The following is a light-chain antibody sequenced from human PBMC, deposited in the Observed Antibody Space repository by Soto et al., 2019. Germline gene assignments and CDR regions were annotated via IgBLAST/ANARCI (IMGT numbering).Light chain of an antibody. CDR3: QQYNSYPT. J-gene: IGKJ1*01. CDR1: QSISSW. Sequence: DIQMTQSPSTLSASVGDRVTITCRASQSISSWLAWYQQKPGKAPKLLIYDASSLESGVPSRFSGSGSGTDFTLTISSLPNDVVATYGYQQYNSYPTFGQGTKVDIK. CDR2: DAS. V-gene: IGKV1-5*01.